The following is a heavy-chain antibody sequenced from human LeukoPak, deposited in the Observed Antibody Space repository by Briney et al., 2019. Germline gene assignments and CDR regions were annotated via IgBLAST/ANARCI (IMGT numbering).Heavy chain of an antibody. CDR1: GITFSGYA. CDR3: ASWAGNTQSDSWSGPFDY. J-gene: IGHJ4*02. V-gene: IGHV3-33*05. Sequence: GRSLRLSCAASGITFSGYAMHWVRQAPGKGLEWVALIKYDGSNEYYADSVKGRFTISRDDSKNTLYLQMNSLRVEDTAVYYCASWAGNTQSDSWSGPFDYWGQGTLVTVSS. D-gene: IGHD3-3*01. CDR2: IKYDGSNE.